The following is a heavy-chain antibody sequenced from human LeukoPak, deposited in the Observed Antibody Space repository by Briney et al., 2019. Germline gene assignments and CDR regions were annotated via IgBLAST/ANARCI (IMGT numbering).Heavy chain of an antibody. CDR3: ARGGFYPDY. D-gene: IGHD3-3*01. V-gene: IGHV3-7*03. J-gene: IGHJ4*02. CDR1: GFTLSSFW. Sequence: GGSLRLSCAASGFTLSSFWMSWVRQAPGKGREWVAINKQDGSEKHYVDFVKGRFTISRDNAKNSLYLQMNSLRAEDTAVYYCARGGFYPDYWGQGTLVTVSS. CDR2: NKQDGSEK.